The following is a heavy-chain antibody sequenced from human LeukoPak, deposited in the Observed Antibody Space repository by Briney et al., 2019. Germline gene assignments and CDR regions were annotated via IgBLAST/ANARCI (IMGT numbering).Heavy chain of an antibody. CDR2: IKQDGSEK. CDR3: ARDGPPYYYDRTNFDY. CDR1: GFTFSSYW. J-gene: IGHJ4*02. Sequence: GGSLRLSCAASGFTFSSYWMSWVRQAPGKGQEWVANIKQDGSEKYYVDSVKGRFTISRDNAKNSLYLQMNSLRAEDTAVYYCARDGPPYYYDRTNFDYWGQGTLVTVSS. V-gene: IGHV3-7*01. D-gene: IGHD3-22*01.